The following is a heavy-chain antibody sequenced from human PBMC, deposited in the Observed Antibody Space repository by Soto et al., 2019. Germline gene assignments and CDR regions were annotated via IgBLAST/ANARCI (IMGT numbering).Heavy chain of an antibody. Sequence: GGSLRLSCAASGFTFSSYAMSWVRQAPGKGLEWVSAISGSGGSTYYADSVKGRFTISRDNAKNTLYLQMNTLRAEDTAVYYCARVLKSSGWDNDVFDIWGQGTMVTVSS. CDR1: GFTFSSYA. CDR2: ISGSGGST. V-gene: IGHV3-23*01. CDR3: ARVLKSSGWDNDVFDI. D-gene: IGHD6-19*01. J-gene: IGHJ3*02.